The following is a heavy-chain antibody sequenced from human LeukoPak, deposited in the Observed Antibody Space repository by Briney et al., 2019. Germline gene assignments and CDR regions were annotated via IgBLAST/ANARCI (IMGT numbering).Heavy chain of an antibody. J-gene: IGHJ5*02. CDR3: AKYGSGSYYRALYWFDP. D-gene: IGHD3-10*01. Sequence: GGSLRLSCAASGFTFSSYAMSWVRQAPGKGLEWVSSISGSGGSTYYADSVKGRFTISRDNSKNTLYLQMNSVRAEDTAVYYCAKYGSGSYYRALYWFDPWGQGTLVTVSS. V-gene: IGHV3-23*01. CDR2: ISGSGGST. CDR1: GFTFSSYA.